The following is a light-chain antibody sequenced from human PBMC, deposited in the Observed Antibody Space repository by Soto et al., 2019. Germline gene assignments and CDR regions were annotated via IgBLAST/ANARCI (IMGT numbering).Light chain of an antibody. V-gene: IGKV3-15*01. CDR2: GAS. Sequence: EIVMTQSPATLSVSPGERATLSCRASQSISNDLAWYQQKPGQAPRLVIYGASTRATGVPARFSGSGSGADFTLTISSLQSEDFAAYYCQQYNNWPLTFGGGTKVEIK. CDR3: QQYNNWPLT. CDR1: QSISND. J-gene: IGKJ4*01.